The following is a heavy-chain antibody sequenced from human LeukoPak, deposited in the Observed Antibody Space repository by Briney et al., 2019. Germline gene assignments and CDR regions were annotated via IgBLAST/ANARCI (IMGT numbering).Heavy chain of an antibody. J-gene: IGHJ5*02. CDR3: ARTVVPAAMFWFDP. D-gene: IGHD2-2*01. CDR2: INYNWDT. V-gene: IGHV4-59*01. Sequence: PSETLSLTCTVSGGSISNDYWSWIRQPPGKGLEWIAYINYNWDTNYNPSLKSRVTISVDTSKNQFSLKLSSVTAADTAVYYCARTVVPAAMFWFDPWGQGTLVTVSS. CDR1: GGSISNDY.